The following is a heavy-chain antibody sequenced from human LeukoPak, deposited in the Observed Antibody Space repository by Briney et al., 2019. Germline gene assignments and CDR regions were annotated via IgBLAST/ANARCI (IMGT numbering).Heavy chain of an antibody. D-gene: IGHD2/OR15-2a*01. CDR1: GDSISRTSYY. CDR3: VTQILLCHYF. CDR2: TFYSGST. Sequence: SETLSLTCTVSGDSISRTSYYWEWIRQPPGKGLEWIGSTFYSGSTYYNPSLKSRVTISVDMSKNQFSLKLRSVTAADTAVYYCVTQILLCHYFWGQGTLVTVSS. J-gene: IGHJ4*02. V-gene: IGHV4-39*01.